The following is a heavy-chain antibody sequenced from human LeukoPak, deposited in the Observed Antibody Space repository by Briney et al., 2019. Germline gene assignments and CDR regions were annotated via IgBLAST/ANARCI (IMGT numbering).Heavy chain of an antibody. J-gene: IGHJ3*02. CDR3: AGGGKAEAETNIAFDT. CDR1: GGTFSSYA. V-gene: IGHV1-69*13. Sequence: ASVKVSCKASGGTFSSYAISWVRQAPGQGLEWMGGIIPIFGTANYAQKFQGRVTITADESTSTAYMELSSLGSEATAVYYCAGGGKAEAETNIAFDTWGKGPMVT. CDR2: IIPIFGTA. D-gene: IGHD6-13*01.